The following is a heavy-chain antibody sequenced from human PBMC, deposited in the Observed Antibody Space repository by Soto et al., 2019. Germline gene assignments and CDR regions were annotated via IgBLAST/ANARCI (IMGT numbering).Heavy chain of an antibody. Sequence: EVQLVESGGGLVQPGGSLRLSCAASGFTFSSYAMHWVRQAPGKGLEYVSAISSNGGSTYYANAVKGRFTMTRDKSKNTLYIQMVSLRAEDMAVSQCARDCGGYYLDYWGQGTLVTVSS. J-gene: IGHJ4*02. D-gene: IGHD2-21*01. V-gene: IGHV3-64*01. CDR1: GFTFSSYA. CDR2: ISSNGGST. CDR3: ARDCGGYYLDY.